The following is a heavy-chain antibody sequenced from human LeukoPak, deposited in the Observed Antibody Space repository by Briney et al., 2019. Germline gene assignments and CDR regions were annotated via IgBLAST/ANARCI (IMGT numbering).Heavy chain of an antibody. CDR1: GGSISSSSYY. Sequence: SETLSLTCTVSGGSISSSSYYWGWIRQPPGKGLEWIGEINHSGSTNYNPSLKSRVTISVDTSRNQFSLKLSSVTAADTAVYYCARGVSRYYYDSSGYYRDDAFDIWGQGTMVTVSS. CDR2: INHSGST. D-gene: IGHD3-22*01. V-gene: IGHV4-39*07. J-gene: IGHJ3*02. CDR3: ARGVSRYYYDSSGYYRDDAFDI.